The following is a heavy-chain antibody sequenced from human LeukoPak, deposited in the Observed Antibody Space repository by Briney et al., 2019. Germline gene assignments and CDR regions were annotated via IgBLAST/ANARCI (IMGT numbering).Heavy chain of an antibody. D-gene: IGHD4-23*01. CDR2: ITGSGDST. Sequence: GGSLRLSCAASGFKFSSFAMNWVRQAPGKGLEWVSTITGSGDSTYYADSVKGRFTISRDSSKNTLFLQMNSLRAEDTALYYCAKGVGGNSYFDFWGQGTLVTVSS. CDR3: AKGVGGNSYFDF. J-gene: IGHJ4*02. V-gene: IGHV3-23*01. CDR1: GFKFSSFA.